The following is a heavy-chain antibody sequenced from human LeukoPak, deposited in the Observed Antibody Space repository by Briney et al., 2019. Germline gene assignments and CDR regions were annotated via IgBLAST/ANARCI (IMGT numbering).Heavy chain of an antibody. Sequence: ASVKVSSKASGYTVTRYYMHSVREAPGQGLEWMGRINPNSGGTNYAQKFQGRVTMTRDTSISTAYMELSRLRSDDKAVFYCARSRHCLYDSSGYADAFDIWGQGTLVTVSS. CDR3: ARSRHCLYDSSGYADAFDI. CDR2: INPNSGGT. CDR1: GYTVTRYY. V-gene: IGHV1-2*06. D-gene: IGHD3-22*01. J-gene: IGHJ3*02.